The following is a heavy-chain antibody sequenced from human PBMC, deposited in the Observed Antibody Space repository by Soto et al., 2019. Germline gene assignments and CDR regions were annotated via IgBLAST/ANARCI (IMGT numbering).Heavy chain of an antibody. CDR1: GFIFSGSA. V-gene: IGHV3-73*01. J-gene: IGHJ6*02. D-gene: IGHD2-2*02. CDR2: IRSRANNFAT. CDR3: ARGQGAAIGDYYYHGMDV. Sequence: LRLSCAASGFIFSGSAIHWVRQASGKGLEWVGRIRSRANNFATSSAASVKGRFTFSRDDSKNTAYLQMNTLKPEDTAVYYCARGQGAAIGDYYYHGMDVWGQGTTVTVS.